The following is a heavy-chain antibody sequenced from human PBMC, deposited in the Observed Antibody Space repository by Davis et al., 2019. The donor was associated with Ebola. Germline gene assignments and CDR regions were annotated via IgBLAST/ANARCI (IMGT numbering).Heavy chain of an antibody. CDR1: GYSFSSYA. CDR2: INTNTGNP. V-gene: IGHV7-4-1*02. J-gene: IGHJ6*02. Sequence: ASVKVSCKSSGYSFSSYAMNWVRQAPGQGLEWMGWINTNTGNPTYAQGFTGRFVFSLDTSVSTAYLQTSSLKAEDTAVYYCARDRGLYYYYGMDVWGQGTTVTVSS. CDR3: ARDRGLYYYYGMDV. D-gene: IGHD3-10*01.